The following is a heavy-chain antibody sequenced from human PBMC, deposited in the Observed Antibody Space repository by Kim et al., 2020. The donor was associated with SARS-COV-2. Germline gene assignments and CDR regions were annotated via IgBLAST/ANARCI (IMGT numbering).Heavy chain of an antibody. CDR2: ISGSGGTT. J-gene: IGHJ6*02. Sequence: GGSLRLSCAASGFTFSSYAMSWVRQAPGEGLEWVSAISGSGGTTYYADSVKGRFTISRDNSKNTLYLQMNSLRAEDTAVYYCAKDQSSDTSCCYYGMDVWGQGTTVTVSS. CDR1: GFTFSSYA. D-gene: IGHD2-2*01. CDR3: AKDQSSDTSCCYYGMDV. V-gene: IGHV3-23*01.